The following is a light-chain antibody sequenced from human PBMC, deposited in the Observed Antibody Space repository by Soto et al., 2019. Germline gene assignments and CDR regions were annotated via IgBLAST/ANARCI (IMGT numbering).Light chain of an antibody. CDR3: CSDGGISLEV. CDR2: AVT. Sequence: QSALTQPASVSGSPGQSITISCTGISSDVGSYTLVAWYQQVPGKAPKLIIYAVTNRPSGVSNRFSGSKSDNTVSLTIAGLQAEDEGNYYCCSDGGISLEVFGTGTKLTVL. V-gene: IGLV2-23*02. J-gene: IGLJ2*01. CDR1: SSDVGSYTL.